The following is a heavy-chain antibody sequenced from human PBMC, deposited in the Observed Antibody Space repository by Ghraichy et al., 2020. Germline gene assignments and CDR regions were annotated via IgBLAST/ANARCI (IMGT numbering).Heavy chain of an antibody. D-gene: IGHD3-9*01. Sequence: GGSLRLSCAASGFTFSSYAMSWVRQAPGKGLEWVSAISGSGGSTYYADSVKGRFTISRDNSKNTLYLQMNSLRAEDTAVYYCALGRDILTGWDYWGQGTLVTVSS. CDR2: ISGSGGST. CDR3: ALGRDILTGWDY. J-gene: IGHJ4*02. V-gene: IGHV3-23*01. CDR1: GFTFSSYA.